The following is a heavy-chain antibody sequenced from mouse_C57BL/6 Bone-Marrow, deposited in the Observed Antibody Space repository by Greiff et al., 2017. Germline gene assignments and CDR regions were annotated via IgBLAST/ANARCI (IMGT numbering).Heavy chain of an antibody. CDR2: IRLKSDNYAT. Sequence: EVHLVESGGGLVQPGGSMKLSCVASGFTFSNYWMNWVRQSPEKGLEWVAQIRLKSDNYATHYAESVKGRFTISRDDSKSSVYLQMNNLRAEDTGIYYCTAYYSNYFDYWGQGTTLTVSS. J-gene: IGHJ2*01. D-gene: IGHD2-5*01. V-gene: IGHV6-3*01. CDR1: GFTFSNYW. CDR3: TAYYSNYFDY.